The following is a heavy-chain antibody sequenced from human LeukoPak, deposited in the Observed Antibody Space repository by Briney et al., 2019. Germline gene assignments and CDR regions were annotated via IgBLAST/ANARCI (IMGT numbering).Heavy chain of an antibody. CDR3: ASSYYYGSGSSPWNPNYYYGMDV. Sequence: KTSETLSLTCAVSGGSISSGGYYWSWIRQHPGKGLEWIGYIYYSGSTYYNPSLKSRVTISVDTSKNQFSLKLSSVTAADTAVYYCASSYYYGSGSSPWNPNYYYGMDVWGQGTTVTVSS. CDR1: GGSISSGGYY. V-gene: IGHV4-31*11. CDR2: IYYSGST. J-gene: IGHJ6*02. D-gene: IGHD3-10*01.